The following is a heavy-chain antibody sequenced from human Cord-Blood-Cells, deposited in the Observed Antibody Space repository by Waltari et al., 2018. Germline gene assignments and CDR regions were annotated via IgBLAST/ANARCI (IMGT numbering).Heavy chain of an antibody. CDR2: ISAYNGNT. CDR1: GYTFTSSG. D-gene: IGHD4-17*01. V-gene: IGHV1-18*01. J-gene: IGHJ3*02. CDR3: ARDPSYGDYVNDAFDI. Sequence: QVQLVQSGAEVKKPGASVKVSCKASGYTFTSSGISWVRQAPGQGLEWMGWISAYNGNTNYAQKLQGRVTMTTDTSTSTAYMELRSLRSDDTAVYYCARDPSYGDYVNDAFDIWGQGTMVTVSS.